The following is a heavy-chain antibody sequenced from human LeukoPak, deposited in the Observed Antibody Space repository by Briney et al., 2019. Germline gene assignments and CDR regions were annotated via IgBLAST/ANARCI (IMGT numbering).Heavy chain of an antibody. Sequence: SETLSLTCTVSGGSISSYYWSWIRQPAGKGLEWIGRIYTSGSTNYNPSLKSRVTMSVDTSKNQFSLKLSSVTAADTAVYYCARDESIWESASYCSSTSCYNLDPWGQGTLVTVSS. J-gene: IGHJ5*02. CDR2: IYTSGST. CDR1: GGSISSYY. V-gene: IGHV4-4*07. D-gene: IGHD2-2*02. CDR3: ARDESIWESASYCSSTSCYNLDP.